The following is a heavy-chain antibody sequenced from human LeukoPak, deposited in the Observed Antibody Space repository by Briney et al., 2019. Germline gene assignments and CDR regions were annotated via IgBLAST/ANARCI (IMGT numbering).Heavy chain of an antibody. CDR2: ISSSSTII. D-gene: IGHD3-16*01. CDR3: GASRQYVGAFDI. V-gene: IGHV3-48*04. CDR1: GFTVSSNH. J-gene: IGHJ3*02. Sequence: GGSLRLSCAASGFTVSSNHMNWVRQAPGKGLEWISYISSSSTIIKYADSVRGRFTISRDDARESLYLQMSSLRADDTAIYYCGASRQYVGAFDIWGQGTLVTVSS.